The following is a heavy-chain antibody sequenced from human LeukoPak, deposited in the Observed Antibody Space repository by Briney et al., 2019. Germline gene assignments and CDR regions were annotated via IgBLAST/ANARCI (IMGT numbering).Heavy chain of an antibody. Sequence: SETLSRTCGVYGGSFSGYYWSWIRQPPGKGLEWIGEINHSGSTNYNPSLKSRVTISVDTSKNQFSLKLSSVTAADTAVYYCAKESCSGGSCYIFDYWGQGTLVTVSS. CDR1: GGSFSGYY. D-gene: IGHD2-15*01. V-gene: IGHV4-34*01. CDR2: INHSGST. CDR3: AKESCSGGSCYIFDY. J-gene: IGHJ4*02.